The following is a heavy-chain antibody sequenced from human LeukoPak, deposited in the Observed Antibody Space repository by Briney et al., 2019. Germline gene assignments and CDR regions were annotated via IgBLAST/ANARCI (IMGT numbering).Heavy chain of an antibody. CDR1: GYTFTSYY. CDR2: INPSGGYT. D-gene: IGHD6-13*01. CDR3: AREGGSSSWYDY. V-gene: IGHV1-46*04. Sequence: APVKVSCKASGYTFTSYYMHWVRQAPGQGLEWMGTINPSGGYTSYAQKLQGRVTMTRDTSTSTVYMEMSSLRSEDTALYYCAREGGSSSWYDYWGQGTLVTVSS. J-gene: IGHJ4*02.